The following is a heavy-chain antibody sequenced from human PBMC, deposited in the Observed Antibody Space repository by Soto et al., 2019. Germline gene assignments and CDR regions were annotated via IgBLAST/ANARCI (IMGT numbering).Heavy chain of an antibody. J-gene: IGHJ1*01. CDR2: IIPIFGTA. CDR3: ARAHSSSWTRTFAEYFQQ. Sequence: QVQLVQSGAEVQKPGSSVKVSCKASGGTFSSYAISWVRQAPGQGLEWMGGIIPIFGTATYAQKFQGRFTITADESTSTAYMELSSLRSEDTAVYYCARAHSSSWTRTFAEYFQQWGKGTLVTVSS. D-gene: IGHD6-13*01. V-gene: IGHV1-69*01. CDR1: GGTFSSYA.